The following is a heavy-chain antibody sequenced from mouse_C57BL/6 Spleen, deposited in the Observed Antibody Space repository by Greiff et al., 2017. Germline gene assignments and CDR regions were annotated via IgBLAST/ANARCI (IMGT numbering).Heavy chain of an antibody. CDR1: GYTFTSYW. CDR3: ARYHYEYDFDY. J-gene: IGHJ2*01. D-gene: IGHD2-4*01. Sequence: QVQLKQPGAELVKPGASVKLSCKASGYTFTSYWMHWVKQRPGQGLEWIGMIHPNSGSTNYNEKFKSKATLTVDKSSSTAYMQLSSLTSEDSAVYYCARYHYEYDFDYWGQGTTLTVSS. V-gene: IGHV1-64*01. CDR2: IHPNSGST.